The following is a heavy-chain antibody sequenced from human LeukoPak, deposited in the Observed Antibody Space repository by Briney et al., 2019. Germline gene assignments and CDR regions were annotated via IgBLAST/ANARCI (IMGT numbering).Heavy chain of an antibody. CDR1: GFTFSSYA. J-gene: IGHJ4*02. V-gene: IGHV3-23*01. Sequence: GGSLRLSCAASGFTFSSYAMSWVRQAPGKGLEWVSAISGSGGSTYYADSVKGRFTISRDNSKSTLYLQMNSLRAEDTAVYYCAKVLTMVRGVIIFSYFDYWGQGTLVTVSS. CDR2: ISGSGGST. CDR3: AKVLTMVRGVIIFSYFDY. D-gene: IGHD3-10*01.